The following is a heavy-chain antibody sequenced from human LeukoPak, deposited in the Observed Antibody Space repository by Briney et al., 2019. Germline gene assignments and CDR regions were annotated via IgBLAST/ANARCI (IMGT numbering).Heavy chain of an antibody. V-gene: IGHV3-23*01. Sequence: GGSLRLSCAASGFTLSSYAMTWVRQAPGKGLEWVSAITDNSAYTYYADSVKGRFTISRDNSKNTLYLQMNSLRAEDTAVYYCAKDRGDYYDSSGYPSWYFDYWGQGTLVTVSS. D-gene: IGHD3-22*01. CDR2: ITDNSAYT. CDR1: GFTLSSYA. J-gene: IGHJ4*02. CDR3: AKDRGDYYDSSGYPSWYFDY.